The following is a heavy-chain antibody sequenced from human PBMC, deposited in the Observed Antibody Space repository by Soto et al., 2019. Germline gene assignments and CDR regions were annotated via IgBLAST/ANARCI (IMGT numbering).Heavy chain of an antibody. J-gene: IGHJ3*02. V-gene: IGHV1-2*04. D-gene: IGHD3-9*01. Sequence: ASVKVSCKASGYTFIGYYMHWVRQAPGQGLEWMGWINPNTGDTNYAPKFQGWVTMTRDTSITTAYMELGSLRSEDTAVYYCARDFPRRYFEIAGPPHAFDIWGQGTMVTVSS. CDR2: INPNTGDT. CDR1: GYTFIGYY. CDR3: ARDFPRRYFEIAGPPHAFDI.